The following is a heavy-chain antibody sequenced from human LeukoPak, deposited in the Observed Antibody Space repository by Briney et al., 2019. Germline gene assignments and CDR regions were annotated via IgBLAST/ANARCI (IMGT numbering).Heavy chain of an antibody. J-gene: IGHJ6*03. D-gene: IGHD3-10*01. Sequence: ASVKVSCKASGYTFTSYGISWVRQAPGQGLEWMGWISAYNGNTNYAQKLQGRVTMTTDTSTSTAYMELRSLRFDDTAVYYCASLPLSGSYYNHLYYYYYMDVWGKGTTVTVSS. CDR3: ASLPLSGSYYNHLYYYYYMDV. CDR1: GYTFTSYG. V-gene: IGHV1-18*01. CDR2: ISAYNGNT.